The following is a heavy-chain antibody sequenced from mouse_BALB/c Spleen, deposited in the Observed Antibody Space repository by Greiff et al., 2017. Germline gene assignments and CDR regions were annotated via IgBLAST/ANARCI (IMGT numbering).Heavy chain of an antibody. Sequence: EVQLQQSGAELVKPGASVKLSCTASGFNIKDTYMHWVKQRPEQGLEWIGRIDPANGNTKYDPKFQGKATITADTSSNTAYLQLSSLTSEDTAVYYCARYVAGTNYAMDYWGQGTSVTVSS. V-gene: IGHV14-3*02. CDR1: GFNIKDTY. J-gene: IGHJ4*01. CDR3: ARYVAGTNYAMDY. CDR2: IDPANGNT. D-gene: IGHD4-1*01.